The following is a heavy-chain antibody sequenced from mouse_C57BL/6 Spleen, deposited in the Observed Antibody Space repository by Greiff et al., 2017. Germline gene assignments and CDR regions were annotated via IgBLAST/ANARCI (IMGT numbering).Heavy chain of an antibody. CDR3: SSSQYDGYYRYYAIGY. V-gene: IGHV1-20*01. D-gene: IGHD2-3*01. CDR2: INPYNGDT. CDR1: GYSFTGYF. Sequence: VQLKQSGPELVKPGDSVKISCKASGYSFTGYFMNWVMQSHGKSLEWIGRINPYNGDTFYNQKFKGKATLTVDKSSSTAHTELRSLTSEGSTIYYCSSSQYDGYYRYYAIGYWGQRTTVTVS. J-gene: IGHJ4*01.